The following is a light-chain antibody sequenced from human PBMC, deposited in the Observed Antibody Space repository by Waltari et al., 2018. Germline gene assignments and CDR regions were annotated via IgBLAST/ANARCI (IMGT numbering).Light chain of an antibody. CDR1: QSVSSSY. CDR3: QQYGSSPET. J-gene: IGKJ1*01. Sequence: EIVLTQSPGTLSLSPGERATLSCRASQSVSSSYLAWYQQKPGQAPRLLRYGASSRATGIPDRFSGSGSGTDFTLTISRLEPEDFAVYYCQQYGSSPETFGQGTKVEIK. V-gene: IGKV3-20*01. CDR2: GAS.